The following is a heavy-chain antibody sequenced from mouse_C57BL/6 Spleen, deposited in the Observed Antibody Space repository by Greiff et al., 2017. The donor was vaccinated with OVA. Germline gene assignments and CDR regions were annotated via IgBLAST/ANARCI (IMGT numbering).Heavy chain of an antibody. CDR2: IDPETGGT. CDR3: TKGLTHFDY. V-gene: IGHV1-15*01. Sequence: VQLQQSGAELVRPGASVTLSCKASGYTFTDYEMHWVKQTPVHGLEWIGAIDPETGGTAYNQKFKGKAILTADKSSSTAYMELRSLTSEDSAVYYCTKGLTHFDYWGQGTTLTVSS. D-gene: IGHD1-3*01. CDR1: GYTFTDYE. J-gene: IGHJ2*01.